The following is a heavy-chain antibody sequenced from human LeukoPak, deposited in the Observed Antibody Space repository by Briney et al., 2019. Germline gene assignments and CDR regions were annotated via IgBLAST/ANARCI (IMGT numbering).Heavy chain of an antibody. D-gene: IGHD6-13*01. CDR3: ARGTAGYSSSRYTFGLLYYYYGMDV. Sequence: SQTLSLTCTVSGGSISSGGYYWSWIRQHPGKGLEWIGYIYYSGSTYYNPSLKSRVTISVDTSKNQFSLKLSSVTAADTAVYYCARGTAGYSSSRYTFGLLYYYYGMDVWGKGTTVTVSS. J-gene: IGHJ6*04. CDR1: GGSISSGGYY. V-gene: IGHV4-31*03. CDR2: IYYSGST.